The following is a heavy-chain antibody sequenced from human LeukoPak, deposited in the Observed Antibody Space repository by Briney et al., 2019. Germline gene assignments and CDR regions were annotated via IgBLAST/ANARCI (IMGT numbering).Heavy chain of an antibody. J-gene: IGHJ4*02. CDR2: LGDRGDT. V-gene: IGHV3-23*01. CDR3: AKQQPGERYYFDY. CDR1: GFTFSSSA. Sequence: GGSLRLSCEASGFTFSSSAMGWVRQAPGKGLEWVSTLGDRGDTYYADSVKGRFTISRDSSKNTLYLRMNSLRAEDTAVHFCAKQQPGERYYFDYWGQGTLVTVSS. D-gene: IGHD3-16*01.